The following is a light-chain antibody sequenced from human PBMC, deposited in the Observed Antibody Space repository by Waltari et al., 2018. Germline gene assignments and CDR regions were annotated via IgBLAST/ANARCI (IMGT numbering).Light chain of an antibody. Sequence: QSLLTQSPSAAGTPGQRVSISCSGSTSNIGNNHVYWYQHFPGTAPRPLIYDSDRRPSGVPERFSASKSGTSASLAISGLRSEDEADYYCAAWDDSRSVVFGGGTRLTVL. J-gene: IGLJ2*01. CDR1: TSNIGNNH. V-gene: IGLV1-47*01. CDR3: AAWDDSRSVV. CDR2: DSD.